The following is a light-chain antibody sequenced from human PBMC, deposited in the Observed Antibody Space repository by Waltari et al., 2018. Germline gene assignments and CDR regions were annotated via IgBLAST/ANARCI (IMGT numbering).Light chain of an antibody. CDR1: PSVAAY. CDR2: DAS. V-gene: IGKV3-11*01. CDR3: QQRRNWPPT. Sequence: VLTQSPATLALFPGERATLSCRASPSVAAYMAWYQQKPGQSPRLLIYDASNRATGIPSRFSGSGFGTDFTLTISSLEPDDFAHYYCQQRRNWPPTFGQGTKVEIK. J-gene: IGKJ1*01.